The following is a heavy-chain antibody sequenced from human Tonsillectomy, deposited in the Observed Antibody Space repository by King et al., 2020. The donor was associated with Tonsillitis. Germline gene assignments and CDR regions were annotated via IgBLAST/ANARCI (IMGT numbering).Heavy chain of an antibody. J-gene: IGHJ4*02. V-gene: IGHV3-23*04. CDR1: GFSFGTYG. D-gene: IGHD6-6*01. CDR2: ISATGDYT. CDR3: AKEAGKARPYDY. Sequence: VQLVESGGDLVQPGGSLRLSWAAFGFSFGTYGMNWVRQAPGLGLEWVSAISATGDYTYYADSVKGRFTISRDNSKNTLFLQMNSLRGEDTALYFCAKEAGKARPYDYWGQGTLAT.